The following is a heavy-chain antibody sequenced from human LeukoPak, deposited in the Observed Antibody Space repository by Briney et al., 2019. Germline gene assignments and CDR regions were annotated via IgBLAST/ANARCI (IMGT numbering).Heavy chain of an antibody. CDR3: ARVFWYSSVVGFFDY. Sequence: PSETLSLTCAVYGGSFSGYYWSWIRQPPGKGLEWIGEINHSGSTNYNPSLKSRVTISVDTSKNQFSLKLSSVTAADTAVYYCARVFWYSSVVGFFDYWGQGTLVTVSS. V-gene: IGHV4-34*01. CDR2: INHSGST. D-gene: IGHD6-19*01. CDR1: GGSFSGYY. J-gene: IGHJ4*02.